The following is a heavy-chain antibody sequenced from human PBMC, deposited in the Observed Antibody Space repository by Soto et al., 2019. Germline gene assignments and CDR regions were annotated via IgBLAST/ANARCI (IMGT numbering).Heavy chain of an antibody. CDR2: ISWNSGSI. CDR3: AKDKMGSGWNDIDY. J-gene: IGHJ4*02. D-gene: IGHD6-19*01. CDR1: GFTFDDYA. Sequence: QPGGSLRLSCAASGFTFDDYAMHWVRQAPGKGLEWVSGISWNSGSIGYADSVKGRFTISRDNAKNSLYLQMNSLRAEDTALYYCAKDKMGSGWNDIDYWGRGTLVTVSS. V-gene: IGHV3-9*01.